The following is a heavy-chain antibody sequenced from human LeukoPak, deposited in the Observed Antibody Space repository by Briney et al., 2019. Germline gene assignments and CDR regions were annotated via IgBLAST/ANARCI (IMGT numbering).Heavy chain of an antibody. V-gene: IGHV3-23*01. CDR1: GFTFSSYA. CDR3: AKGWGAYCGGDCYLDY. CDR2: ISGSGGST. J-gene: IGHJ4*02. Sequence: GGSLRLSCAASGFTFSSYAMSWVRQAPGKGLEWVSAISGSGGSTYYADSVKGRFTISRDNSKNTLYLQMNSLRAEDTAVYYCAKGWGAYCGGDCYLDYWGQGTLVTVSS. D-gene: IGHD2-21*02.